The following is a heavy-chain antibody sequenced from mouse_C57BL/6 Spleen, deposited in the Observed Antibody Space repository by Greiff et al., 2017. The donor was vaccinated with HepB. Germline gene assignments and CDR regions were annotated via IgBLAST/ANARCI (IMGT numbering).Heavy chain of an antibody. V-gene: IGHV1-82*01. CDR3: ARSPNWSFAY. J-gene: IGHJ3*01. Sequence: QVQLKESGPELVKPGASVKISCKASGYAFSSSWMNWVKQRPGKGLEWIGRIYPGDGDTNYNGKFKGKATLTADKSSSTAYMQLSSLTSEDSAVYFCARSPNWSFAYWGQGTLVTVSA. D-gene: IGHD4-1*01. CDR1: GYAFSSSW. CDR2: IYPGDGDT.